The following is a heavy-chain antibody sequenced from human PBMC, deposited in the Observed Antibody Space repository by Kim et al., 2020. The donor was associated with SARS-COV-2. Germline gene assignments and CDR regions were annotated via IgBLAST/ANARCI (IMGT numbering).Heavy chain of an antibody. V-gene: IGHV4-38-2*02. CDR3: ARDLGSGSYYGLNY. D-gene: IGHD1-26*01. CDR2: IYHSGST. CDR1: GYSISSGYY. Sequence: SETLSLTCTVSGYSISSGYYWGWIRQPPGKGLEWIGSIYHSGSTYYNPSLKSRVTISVDTSKNQFSLKLSSVTAADTAVYYCARDLGSGSYYGLNYWGQG. J-gene: IGHJ4*02.